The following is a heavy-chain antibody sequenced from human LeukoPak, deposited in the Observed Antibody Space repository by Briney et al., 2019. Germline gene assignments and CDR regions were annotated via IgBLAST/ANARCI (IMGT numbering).Heavy chain of an antibody. CDR2: IYHGGSA. CDR3: ARHGNIDCCYYSYMDV. J-gene: IGHJ6*03. D-gene: IGHD2-2*01. V-gene: IGHV4-59*01. Sequence: SETLSLTCTVSGGSLRSYYWGWIRQSPGKGLEWIGYIYHGGSANYNPSLKSRVTISVHASRNQFSLKLSSVTPADTAIYYCARHGNIDCCYYSYMDVWGKGTSVTVSS. CDR1: GGSLRSYY.